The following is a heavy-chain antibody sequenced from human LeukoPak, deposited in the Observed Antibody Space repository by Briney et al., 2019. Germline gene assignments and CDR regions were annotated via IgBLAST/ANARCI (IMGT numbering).Heavy chain of an antibody. CDR2: INQDGGAI. CDR3: VRAHHPGGWFDP. Sequence: GGSLRLSSAASGFTFCSSWMTCVPQAPGEGLEWGASINQDGGAIHYVDSVKGRFTISRANAKNSLYLQMNSLTAEDPAVHYCVRAHHPGGWFDPWGQGTLVTVSS. D-gene: IGHD3-10*01. V-gene: IGHV3-7*04. CDR1: GFTFCSSW. J-gene: IGHJ5*02.